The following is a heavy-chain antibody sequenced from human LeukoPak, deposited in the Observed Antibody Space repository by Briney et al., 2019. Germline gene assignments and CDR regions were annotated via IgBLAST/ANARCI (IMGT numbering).Heavy chain of an antibody. CDR1: GGYIISSY. D-gene: IGHD3-9*01. V-gene: IGHV4-59*01. Sequence: KPSETLSLTCTVSGGYIISSYWSWLRQPPGRGLEWIGYIYYSGSTNYNPSLKSRVTISVDTSKNQFSLKLTSMTAADTAVYYCARDPDIRWGQGTLVTVSS. CDR2: IYYSGST. CDR3: ARDPDIR. J-gene: IGHJ4*02.